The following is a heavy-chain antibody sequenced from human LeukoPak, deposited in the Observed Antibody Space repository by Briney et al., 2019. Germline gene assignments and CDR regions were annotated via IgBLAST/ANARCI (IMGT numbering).Heavy chain of an antibody. CDR2: ISGSGGST. V-gene: IGHV3-23*01. D-gene: IGHD5-18*01. CDR1: GFTFSSYA. J-gene: IGHJ5*02. Sequence: GGSLRPSCAASGFTFSSYAMAWVRQAPGKGLEWVSAISGSGGSTYYADSVKGRFTISRDNSKNTLYLQMYSLRAEDTAVYYCAKLSGYSFGHNCFDPWGQGTLVTVSS. CDR3: AKLSGYSFGHNCFDP.